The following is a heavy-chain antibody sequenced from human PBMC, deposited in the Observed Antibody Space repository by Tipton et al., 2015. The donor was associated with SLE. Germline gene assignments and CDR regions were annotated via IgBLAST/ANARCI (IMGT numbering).Heavy chain of an antibody. D-gene: IGHD2/OR15-2a*01. CDR2: IYHSGST. V-gene: IGHV4-59*11. Sequence: TLSLSCTVSGGSISSHYWSWIRQPPGKGLEWIGYIYHSGSTYYNPSLKSRVTISVDTSKNQFSLKLSSVTAADTAVYYCARGTSMPMVDWFGQWGQGTLVTVSS. CDR1: GGSISSHY. CDR3: ARGTSMPMVDWFGQ. J-gene: IGHJ5*02.